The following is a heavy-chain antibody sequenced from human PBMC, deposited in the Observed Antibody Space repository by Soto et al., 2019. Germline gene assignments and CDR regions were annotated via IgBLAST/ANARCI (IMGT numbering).Heavy chain of an antibody. CDR2: IIPIFGTA. Sequence: ASVKVSCKASGGTFSSYAIRWVRQAPGQGLEWMGGIIPIFGTANYAQKFQGRVTITADESTSTAYMELSSLRSEDTAVYYCASMDTAMAPYYYGMDVWGQGTRVTVSS. CDR1: GGTFSSYA. J-gene: IGHJ6*02. D-gene: IGHD5-18*01. V-gene: IGHV1-69*13. CDR3: ASMDTAMAPYYYGMDV.